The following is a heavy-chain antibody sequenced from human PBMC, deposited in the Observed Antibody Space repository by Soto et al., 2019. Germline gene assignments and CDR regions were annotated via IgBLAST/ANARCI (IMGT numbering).Heavy chain of an antibody. CDR1: GFTFSSYA. J-gene: IGHJ6*02. CDR2: ISYDGSNK. CDR3: ARDGDCSSTSCYPTHPNGMDV. V-gene: IGHV3-30-3*01. Sequence: GGSLRLSCAASGFTFSSYAMHWVRQAPGKGLEWVAVISYDGSNKYYADSVKGRFTISRDNSKNTLYLQMNSLRAEDTAVYYCARDGDCSSTSCYPTHPNGMDVWGQGTTVTVSS. D-gene: IGHD2-2*01.